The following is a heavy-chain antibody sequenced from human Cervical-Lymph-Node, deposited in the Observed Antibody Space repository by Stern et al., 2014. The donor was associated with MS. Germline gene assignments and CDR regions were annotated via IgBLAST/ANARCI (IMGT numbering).Heavy chain of an antibody. CDR2: INTNTGIP. Sequence: VQLVESGSELKRPGASVKVSCEASGYTFRSYGINWVRQAPGQGLEWMGWINTNTGIPMYAQAFTGRFVFSLDTSVSTAYLQISSLQAEDTAVYFCARGDIAMAGADYWGQGTLVTVSS. J-gene: IGHJ4*02. CDR1: GYTFRSYG. V-gene: IGHV7-4-1*02. D-gene: IGHD6-19*01. CDR3: ARGDIAMAGADY.